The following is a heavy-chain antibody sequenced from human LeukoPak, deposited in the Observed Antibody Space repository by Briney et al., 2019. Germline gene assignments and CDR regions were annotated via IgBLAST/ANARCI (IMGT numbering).Heavy chain of an antibody. V-gene: IGHV3-48*03. Sequence: GGSLRLSCAASGFTFSSYEMNWVRQAPGKGLEWVSYISSSGSTIYYADSVKGRFTISRDNAKNSLYLQMNSLRAEDTAVYYCARGLAVPWFDPWGQGTLVAVSS. J-gene: IGHJ5*02. D-gene: IGHD2-2*01. CDR2: ISSSGSTI. CDR1: GFTFSSYE. CDR3: ARGLAVPWFDP.